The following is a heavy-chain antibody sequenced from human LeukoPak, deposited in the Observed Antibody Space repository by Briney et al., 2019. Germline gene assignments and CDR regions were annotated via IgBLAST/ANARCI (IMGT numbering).Heavy chain of an antibody. J-gene: IGHJ6*02. CDR1: GFAFSSSS. CDR2: ISGSSDII. D-gene: IGHD2/OR15-2a*01. V-gene: IGHV3-48*01. Sequence: GGSLRLSCEASGFAFSSSSMNWVRQAPGKGLEWVSYISGSSDIIYYTDSVKGRFTISRDNAKNSLYLQMNSLRAEDTAVYYCASLQNVPSYYYYYVMDVWGQGTTVTVSS. CDR3: ASLQNVPSYYYYYVMDV.